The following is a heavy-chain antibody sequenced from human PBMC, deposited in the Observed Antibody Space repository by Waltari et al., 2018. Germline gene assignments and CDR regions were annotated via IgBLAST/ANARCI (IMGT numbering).Heavy chain of an antibody. Sequence: QVQLQESGPGLVKPSETLSLTCTVSGGSISSYYWSWIRQPPGKGLEWIGYIYYSGSTNYNPSRKSRVTISVDTSKNQFSLKLSSVTAADTAVYYCARVRMAGATFDYWGQGTLVTVSS. V-gene: IGHV4-59*01. J-gene: IGHJ4*02. CDR1: GGSISSYY. CDR2: IYYSGST. CDR3: ARVRMAGATFDY. D-gene: IGHD1-26*01.